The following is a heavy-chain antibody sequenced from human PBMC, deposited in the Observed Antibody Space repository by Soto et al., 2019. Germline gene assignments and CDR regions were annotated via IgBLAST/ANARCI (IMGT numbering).Heavy chain of an antibody. CDR1: GFTVSSNY. D-gene: IGHD5-12*01. CDR3: ARDWSGYDWKDLGYYYYMDV. V-gene: IGHV3-66*01. CDR2: IYSGGST. J-gene: IGHJ6*03. Sequence: GGSLRLSCAASGFTVSSNYMSWVRQAPGKGLEWVSVIYSGGSTYYADSVKGRFTISRDNSKNTLYLQMNSLRAEDTAVYYCARDWSGYDWKDLGYYYYMDVWGKGTTVTVSS.